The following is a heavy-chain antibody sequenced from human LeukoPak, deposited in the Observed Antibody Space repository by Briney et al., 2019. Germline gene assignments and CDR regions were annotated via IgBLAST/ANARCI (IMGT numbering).Heavy chain of an antibody. V-gene: IGHV3-23*01. J-gene: IGHJ4*02. D-gene: IGHD3-10*01. CDR1: GFTFSSYA. CDR3: AKDPAVLGY. CDR2: ISGSGGST. Sequence: PGGSLRLSCAASGFTFSSYAMSWVPHAPRKGREWVSAISGSGGSTYYADSVKGLFTISRDNSKNTLYLQMNSRRAEDTAVYYCAKDPAVLGYWGQGTLVTVSS.